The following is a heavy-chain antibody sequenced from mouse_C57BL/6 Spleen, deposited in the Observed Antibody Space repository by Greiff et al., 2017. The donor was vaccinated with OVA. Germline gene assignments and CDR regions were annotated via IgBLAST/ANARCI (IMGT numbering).Heavy chain of an antibody. Sequence: VQLKESGAELVRPGASVKLSCTASGFNIKDDYMHWVKQRPEQGLEWIGWIDPENGDTEYASKFQGKATITADTSSNTAYLQLSSLTSEDTAVYYCTLNYYGSSPWFAYWGQGTLVTVSA. CDR2: IDPENGDT. J-gene: IGHJ3*01. CDR1: GFNIKDDY. CDR3: TLNYYGSSPWFAY. D-gene: IGHD1-1*01. V-gene: IGHV14-4*01.